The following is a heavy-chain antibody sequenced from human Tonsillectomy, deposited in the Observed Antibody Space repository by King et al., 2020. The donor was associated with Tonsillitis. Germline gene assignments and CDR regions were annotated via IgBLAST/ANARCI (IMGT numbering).Heavy chain of an antibody. V-gene: IGHV3-9*01. J-gene: IGHJ4*02. CDR2: ISWNSGSI. Sequence: VQLVESGGGLVQPGRSLRLSCAASGFTFDDYAMHWVRQAPGKGLEWVSGISWNSGSIGYADSVKGRFTISRDNAKNSLYLQMNSLRAEDTALYYCAKSVPGGSWVLDYFDYWGQGTLVTVSS. CDR3: AKSVPGGSWVLDYFDY. D-gene: IGHD2-15*01. CDR1: GFTFDDYA.